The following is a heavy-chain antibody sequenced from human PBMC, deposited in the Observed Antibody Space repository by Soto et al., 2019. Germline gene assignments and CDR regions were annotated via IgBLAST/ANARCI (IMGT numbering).Heavy chain of an antibody. V-gene: IGHV4-39*01. CDR3: ARNLYYDYVWGSYRYFYYFDY. Sequence: SETLSLTCTVSGGSISSSSYCWGWIRQPPGKGLEWIGSIYYSGSTYYNPSLKSRVTISVDTSKNQFSLKLSSVTAADTAVYYCARNLYYDYVWGSYRYFYYFDYWGQGTLVTVSS. D-gene: IGHD3-16*02. CDR1: GGSISSSSYC. CDR2: IYYSGST. J-gene: IGHJ4*02.